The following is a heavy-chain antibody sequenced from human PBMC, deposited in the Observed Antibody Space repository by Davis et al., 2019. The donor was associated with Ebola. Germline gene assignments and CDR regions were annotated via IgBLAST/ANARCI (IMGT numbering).Heavy chain of an antibody. CDR2: IKQDGSEM. D-gene: IGHD6-6*01. Sequence: GESLKISCAASGFTFSSYWMTWVRQAPGKGLEWVANIKQDGSEMNYVDSVKGRFTISRDNAKNSLYLQMNSLRAEDTALYYCAKGPYSSSSRAWFDPWGQGTLVTVSS. CDR3: AKGPYSSSSRAWFDP. CDR1: GFTFSSYW. V-gene: IGHV3-7*03. J-gene: IGHJ5*02.